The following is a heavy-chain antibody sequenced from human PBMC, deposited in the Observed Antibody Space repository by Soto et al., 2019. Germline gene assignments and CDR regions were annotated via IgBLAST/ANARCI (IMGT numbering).Heavy chain of an antibody. Sequence: SETLSLTCAVYGGSFSGYYWHWIRQPPGKGLEWMGEINHSGSTNYNPSLKSRVAISVDPSKNQFSLKLSPVTAADTSVYYCERTIKQQLLPGRYYFDYWGQGTMVTVSS. CDR2: INHSGST. D-gene: IGHD6-13*01. J-gene: IGHJ4*02. CDR3: ERTIKQQLLPGRYYFDY. V-gene: IGHV4-34*01. CDR1: GGSFSGYY.